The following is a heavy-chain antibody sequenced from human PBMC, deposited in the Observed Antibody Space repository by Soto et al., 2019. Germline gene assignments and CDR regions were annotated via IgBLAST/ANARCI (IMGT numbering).Heavy chain of an antibody. CDR2: IHYSGIT. CDR3: ARDGTHYYDSSGLRY. D-gene: IGHD3-22*01. Sequence: PSETLSVTCTVSGASISSDYWSWIRQSPGKGLEWIGYIHYSGITNYNPSLKTRVTISIDTSRNQFSLKLSSVTAADTAVYYCARDGTHYYDSSGLRYWGQGTLVT. CDR1: GASISSDY. V-gene: IGHV4-59*01. J-gene: IGHJ4*02.